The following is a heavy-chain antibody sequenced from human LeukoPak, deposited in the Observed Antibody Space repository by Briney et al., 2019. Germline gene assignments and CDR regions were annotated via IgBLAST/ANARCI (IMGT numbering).Heavy chain of an antibody. D-gene: IGHD6-19*01. CDR1: AYIFTPYY. CDR2: ISPSDGSA. CDR3: ARGAEAETSPLDY. V-gene: IGHV1-46*01. J-gene: IGHJ4*02. Sequence: ASVKVSCKASAYIFTPYYIHWVRQAPGQGLEWMGIISPSDGSANYAQQFQGRVTMTRDTSTSTVYMDLSSLRSEDTAVYYCARGAEAETSPLDYWGQGTLVTVSS.